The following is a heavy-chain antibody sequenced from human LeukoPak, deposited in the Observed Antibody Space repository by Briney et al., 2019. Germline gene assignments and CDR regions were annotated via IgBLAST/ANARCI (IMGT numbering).Heavy chain of an antibody. CDR1: SGSISSSSYY. V-gene: IGHV4-39*01. D-gene: IGHD4-17*01. Sequence: PSETLSLTCTVSSGSISSSSYYWGWIRQPPGKGLEWIGSIYYTGSTYYNPSLKSRLTISVDTSKNQFSLKLSSVTAADTAVYHCARHHPVTMWPPAEYFHHWGQGTLVTVSS. J-gene: IGHJ1*01. CDR2: IYYTGST. CDR3: ARHHPVTMWPPAEYFHH.